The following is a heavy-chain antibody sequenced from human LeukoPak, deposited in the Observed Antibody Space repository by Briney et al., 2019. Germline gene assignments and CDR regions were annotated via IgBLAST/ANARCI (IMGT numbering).Heavy chain of an antibody. V-gene: IGHV4-31*03. CDR2: IYYSGST. Sequence: SQTLSLTCSVSGGSISSGPYYWSWIRQHSGKGLEWIGCIYYSGSTYYNPSLKGRVTMSVDTSKNHFSLDLGSVTAADTAVYYCARAKKTSGWSLGYWGQGTLVTVSS. D-gene: IGHD6-19*01. CDR3: ARAKKTSGWSLGY. J-gene: IGHJ4*02. CDR1: GGSISSGPYY.